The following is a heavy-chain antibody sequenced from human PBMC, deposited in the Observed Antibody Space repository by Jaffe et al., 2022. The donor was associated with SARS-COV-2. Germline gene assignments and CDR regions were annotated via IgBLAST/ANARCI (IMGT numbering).Heavy chain of an antibody. CDR3: ATPASLVDY. CDR1: GFTFSNAW. D-gene: IGHD2-2*01. J-gene: IGHJ4*02. V-gene: IGHV3-15*01. Sequence: EVQLVESGGDLVKPGGSLRLSCAASGFTFSNAWMSWVRQSPGKGLEWVGRIKSEADGGTTDYAAPVKGRFTISRDDSENTLYLQMNNLKTEDTAVYYCATPASLVDYWGQGTLVTVSS. CDR2: IKSEADGGTT.